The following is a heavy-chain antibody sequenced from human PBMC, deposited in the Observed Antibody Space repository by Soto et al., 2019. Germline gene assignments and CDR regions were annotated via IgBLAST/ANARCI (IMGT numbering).Heavy chain of an antibody. CDR2: ISYAGSNK. CDR3: ASDLGTAVVLGTFDS. Sequence: QVQLVESGGGVIQPGRSLRLSCAASRFTFSSYAMHWVRQAPGKGLEWVALISYAGSNKYYADSVKGRFTVSRDSSKNTLYVQMNSLRAEDTAVYYCASDLGTAVVLGTFDSWGQGTLVTVSS. J-gene: IGHJ4*02. V-gene: IGHV3-30-3*01. CDR1: RFTFSSYA. D-gene: IGHD5-18*01.